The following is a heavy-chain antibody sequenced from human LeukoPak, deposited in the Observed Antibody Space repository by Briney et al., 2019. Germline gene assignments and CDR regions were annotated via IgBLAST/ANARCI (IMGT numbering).Heavy chain of an antibody. CDR3: TRGRGIAVPGPLFGY. D-gene: IGHD6-19*01. CDR1: GYTFTEYY. Sequence: ASVKVSCKASGYTFTEYYMHWVRQAPGQGLEWMGWINPNSGGTNYVQKFQGRVTMTRDTSISTVYMEVNSLRSDDTAVYYCTRGRGIAVPGPLFGYWGQGTLVTVSS. J-gene: IGHJ4*02. CDR2: INPNSGGT. V-gene: IGHV1-2*02.